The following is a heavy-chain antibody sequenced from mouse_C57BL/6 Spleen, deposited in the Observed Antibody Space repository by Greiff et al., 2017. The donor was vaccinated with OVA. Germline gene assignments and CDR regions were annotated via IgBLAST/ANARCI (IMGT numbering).Heavy chain of an antibody. CDR1: GFTFSNYW. CDR3: TLYDYDAWFAY. Sequence: EVKLMESGGGLVQPGGSMKLSCVASGFTFSNYWMNWVRQSPEKGLEWVAQIRLKSDNYATHYAESVKGRFTISRDDSKSSVYLQMNNLRAEDTGIYYCTLYDYDAWFAYWGQGTLVTVSA. V-gene: IGHV6-3*01. CDR2: IRLKSDNYAT. D-gene: IGHD2-4*01. J-gene: IGHJ3*01.